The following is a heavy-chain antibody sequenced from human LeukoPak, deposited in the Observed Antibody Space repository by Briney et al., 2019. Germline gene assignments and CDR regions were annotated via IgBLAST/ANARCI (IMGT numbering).Heavy chain of an antibody. Sequence: GGSLRLSCAASGFTFSSYSMNWVRQAPGKGLEWVSSISSSSSYIYYADSVKGRFPISRDNAKNSLYLQMNSLRAEDTAVYYCARVVVAGFDPWGQGTLVTVSS. CDR3: ARVVVAGFDP. J-gene: IGHJ5*02. CDR1: GFTFSSYS. V-gene: IGHV3-21*01. D-gene: IGHD2-15*01. CDR2: ISSSSSYI.